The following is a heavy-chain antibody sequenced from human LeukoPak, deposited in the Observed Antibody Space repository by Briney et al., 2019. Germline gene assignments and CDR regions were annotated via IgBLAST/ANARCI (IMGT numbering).Heavy chain of an antibody. D-gene: IGHD3/OR15-3a*01. CDR3: ARDLRGTGYNFDY. CDR1: GFTFSSYS. Sequence: GGSLRLSCAASGFTFSSYSMNWVRQAPGKGLEWVSYISSSSSTIHYADSVKGRFTISRDNAKNSLYLLMNSLRAEDTAVYYCARDLRGTGYNFDYWGQGTLVTVSS. J-gene: IGHJ4*02. V-gene: IGHV3-48*04. CDR2: ISSSSSTI.